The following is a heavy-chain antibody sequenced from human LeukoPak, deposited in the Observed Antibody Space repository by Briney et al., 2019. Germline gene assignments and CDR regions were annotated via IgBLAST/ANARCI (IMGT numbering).Heavy chain of an antibody. Sequence: PGGSLRLSCTASGFTFSSYAMSWVRQAPGKELEWVSAISGSGGSTYYADSVKGRFTISRDNSKNTLYLQMNSLRAEDTAVYYCAKARDGYNLIPDAFDIWGQGTMVTVSS. V-gene: IGHV3-23*01. J-gene: IGHJ3*02. CDR2: ISGSGGST. CDR1: GFTFSSYA. D-gene: IGHD5-24*01. CDR3: AKARDGYNLIPDAFDI.